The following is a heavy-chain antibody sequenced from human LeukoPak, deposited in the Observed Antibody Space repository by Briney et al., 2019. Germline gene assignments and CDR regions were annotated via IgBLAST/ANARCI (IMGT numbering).Heavy chain of an antibody. J-gene: IGHJ5*02. CDR2: MYSGGDT. Sequence: GGSLRLSCAASGLTVSDNYMSWVRHPPGKGLEWVSVMYSGGDTYYANSVKGRFTFSRDISKNTVYLQTNGLRTEDTAVYYCARDAPQVPAAGVLASWGQGTLVTVSS. CDR1: GLTVSDNY. V-gene: IGHV3-53*01. CDR3: ARDAPQVPAAGVLAS. D-gene: IGHD6-13*01.